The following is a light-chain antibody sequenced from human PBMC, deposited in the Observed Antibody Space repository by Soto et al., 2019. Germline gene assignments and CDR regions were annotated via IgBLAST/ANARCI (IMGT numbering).Light chain of an antibody. V-gene: IGLV1-47*01. CDR3: ATWDDSLSGRV. Sequence: QSVLTQPPSASGTPGQRVIISCSGSSSNIGSNFVYWYQQFPGTAPKLLIYRNVQRPSGVPDRFSGSKSDTSASLAISGLRSEDEADYYCATWDDSLSGRVFGGGTKLTVL. CDR2: RNV. CDR1: SSNIGSNF. J-gene: IGLJ3*02.